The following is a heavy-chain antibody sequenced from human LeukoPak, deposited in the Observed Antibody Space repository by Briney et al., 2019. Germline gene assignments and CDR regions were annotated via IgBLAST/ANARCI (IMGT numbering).Heavy chain of an antibody. CDR2: ISSSSSYI. Sequence: PGGSLRLSCAASGFTFSSYSMNWARQAPGKGLEWVSSISSSSSYIYYADSVKGRFTISRDNAKNSLYLQMNSLRAEDTAVYYCARSPGIAVAGTEFDYWGQGTLVTVSS. J-gene: IGHJ4*02. D-gene: IGHD6-19*01. V-gene: IGHV3-21*01. CDR1: GFTFSSYS. CDR3: ARSPGIAVAGTEFDY.